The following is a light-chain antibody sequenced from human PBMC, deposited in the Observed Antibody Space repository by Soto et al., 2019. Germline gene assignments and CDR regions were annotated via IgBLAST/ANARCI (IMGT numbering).Light chain of an antibody. CDR2: SNN. J-gene: IGLJ2*01. CDR1: SSNIGTNT. V-gene: IGLV1-44*01. CDR3: EAWDGSLNVVL. Sequence: QSVLTQPPSASGTPGQRVTISCSGSSSNIGTNTVNWYQHLPGSAPKLLSYSNNQRPSGVPDRFSGSKSGTSASLAISGLQPDDEDDYYCEAWDGSLNVVLFGGGTKLTVL.